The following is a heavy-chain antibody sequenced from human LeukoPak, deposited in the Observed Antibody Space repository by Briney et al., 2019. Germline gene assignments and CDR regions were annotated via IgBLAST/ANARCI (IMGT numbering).Heavy chain of an antibody. J-gene: IGHJ4*02. Sequence: SETLSLTCAVDGGSFSGYYWSWIRQPPGKGLEWIGEINHSGSTNYNPSLKSRVTISVDTSKNQFSLKLSSVTAADTAVYYCARGLRRTTVTFVYWGQGTLVTVSS. D-gene: IGHD4-11*01. CDR1: GGSFSGYY. CDR3: ARGLRRTTVTFVY. CDR2: INHSGST. V-gene: IGHV4-34*01.